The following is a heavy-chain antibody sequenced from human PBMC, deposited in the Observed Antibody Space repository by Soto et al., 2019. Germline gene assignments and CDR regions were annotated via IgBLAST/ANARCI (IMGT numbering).Heavy chain of an antibody. D-gene: IGHD3-16*01. J-gene: IGHJ4*02. Sequence: GGSLRLSCAASGFSFRYHCMTGIRQAPGKGLELLSYISPGGDITNYVDSVKGRFTISRDNAKNSLFLHMNSLRAEDTAVYYCTRDPRITDFWGQGTLVTVSS. CDR1: GFSFRYHC. V-gene: IGHV3-11*01. CDR2: ISPGGDIT. CDR3: TRDPRITDF.